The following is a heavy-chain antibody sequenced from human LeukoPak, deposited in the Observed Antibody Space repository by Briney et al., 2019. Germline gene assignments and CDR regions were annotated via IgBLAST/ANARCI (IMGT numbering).Heavy chain of an antibody. D-gene: IGHD3-3*01. CDR2: ISYDGSNK. CDR3: AKSNFGVVITAYFDH. V-gene: IGHV3-30*18. Sequence: GGSLRLSCAASGFTFSSYGMHWVRQAPGKGLEWVAVISYDGSNKYYADSVKGRFTISRDNSKNTLYLQMNSLRAEDTAVYYCAKSNFGVVITAYFDHWGQGTLVTVSS. CDR1: GFTFSSYG. J-gene: IGHJ4*02.